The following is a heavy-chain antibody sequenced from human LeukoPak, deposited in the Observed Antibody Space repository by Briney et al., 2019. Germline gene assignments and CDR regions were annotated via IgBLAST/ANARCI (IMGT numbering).Heavy chain of an antibody. J-gene: IGHJ4*02. D-gene: IGHD6-13*01. Sequence: VASVKVSCKASGYTFTSYGISWVRQAPGQGLEWMGWISAYNGNTNYAQKLQGRVTMTTDTSTSTAYMELRSLRSDDTAVYYCARDLPPHGSSSWYGMMGYWGQGTLVTVSS. CDR3: ARDLPPHGSSSWYGMMGY. CDR2: ISAYNGNT. CDR1: GYTFTSYG. V-gene: IGHV1-18*01.